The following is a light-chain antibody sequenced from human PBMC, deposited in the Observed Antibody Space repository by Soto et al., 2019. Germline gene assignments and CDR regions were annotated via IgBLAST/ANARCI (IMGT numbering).Light chain of an antibody. J-gene: IGKJ5*01. Sequence: EIVLTQSPATLSSSAGDRATLSCRASQSVSSYLAWYQHKPGQATRLVLYDASNRFTGVPARFSGSGCGTDFILTLSSLEPEDFAVYYCQQRSNWSPFTFGQGTRLEN. CDR2: DAS. V-gene: IGKV3-11*01. CDR3: QQRSNWSPFT. CDR1: QSVSSY.